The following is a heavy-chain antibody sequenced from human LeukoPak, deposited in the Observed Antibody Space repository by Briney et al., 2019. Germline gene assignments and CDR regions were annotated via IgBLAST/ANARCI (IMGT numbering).Heavy chain of an antibody. Sequence: ASVKVSCKASGYTFTGYYMHWVRQAPGQGLEWMGWINPNSGGTNYAQKFQGRVTMTRDTSISTAYMELSRLRSDDTAVYYCARDADGATPFDYWGQGTLVTVSS. J-gene: IGHJ4*02. D-gene: IGHD1-26*01. CDR3: ARDADGATPFDY. V-gene: IGHV1-2*02. CDR1: GYTFTGYY. CDR2: INPNSGGT.